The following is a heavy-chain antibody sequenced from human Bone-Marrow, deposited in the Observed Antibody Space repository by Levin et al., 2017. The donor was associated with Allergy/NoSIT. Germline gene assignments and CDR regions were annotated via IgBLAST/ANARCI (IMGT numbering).Heavy chain of an antibody. D-gene: IGHD6-19*01. V-gene: IGHV7-4-1*02. Sequence: PSASVKVSCKASGYTFTSYGLNWVRQAPGQGLEWLGWINTNTGNPTYAPGFTGRFVFSLDTSASTSYLQISSLQTEDTAVYYCARGIWGLWLVHPEYFQHWGQGTLVTVSS. CDR1: GYTFTSYG. CDR2: INTNTGNP. J-gene: IGHJ1*01. CDR3: ARGIWGLWLVHPEYFQH.